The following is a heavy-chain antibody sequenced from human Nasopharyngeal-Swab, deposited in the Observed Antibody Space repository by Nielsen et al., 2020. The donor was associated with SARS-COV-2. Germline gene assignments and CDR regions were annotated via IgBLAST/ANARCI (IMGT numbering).Heavy chain of an antibody. D-gene: IGHD4-17*01. CDR3: AKAQYGALPRDWYFDL. V-gene: IGHV3-43*01. Sequence: GESLKISCAASGFTFDDYTMHWVRQAPGKGLEWVSPISWDGGSTYYADSVKGRFTISRDNSKNSLYLQMNSLRTEDTALYYCAKAQYGALPRDWYFDLWGRGTLVTVSS. J-gene: IGHJ2*01. CDR2: ISWDGGST. CDR1: GFTFDDYT.